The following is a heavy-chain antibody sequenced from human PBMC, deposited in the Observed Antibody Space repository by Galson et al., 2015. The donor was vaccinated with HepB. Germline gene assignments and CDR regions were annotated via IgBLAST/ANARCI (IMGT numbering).Heavy chain of an antibody. CDR3: AKDPDGYGGGY. Sequence: SLRLSCAASGFTFSSYGMHWVRQAPGKGLEWVAVISYDGSNKYYADSVKGRFTISRDNSKNTLYLQMNSLRAEDTAVYYCAKDPDGYGGGYWGQGTLVTVSS. J-gene: IGHJ4*02. V-gene: IGHV3-30*18. CDR2: ISYDGSNK. CDR1: GFTFSSYG. D-gene: IGHD5-18*01.